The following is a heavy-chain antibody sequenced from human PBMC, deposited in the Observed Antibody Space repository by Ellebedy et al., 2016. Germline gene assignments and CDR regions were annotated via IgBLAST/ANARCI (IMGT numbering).Heavy chain of an antibody. Sequence: ASVKVSXKASGYTFTGYYMHWVRQAPGQGLEWMGWINPNSGGTNYAQKFQGRVTMTRDTSISTAYMELSRLRSDDTAVYYCARSRRYCSSTSCYQDYWGQGTLVTVSS. CDR1: GYTFTGYY. V-gene: IGHV1-2*02. CDR3: ARSRRYCSSTSCYQDY. J-gene: IGHJ4*02. CDR2: INPNSGGT. D-gene: IGHD2-2*01.